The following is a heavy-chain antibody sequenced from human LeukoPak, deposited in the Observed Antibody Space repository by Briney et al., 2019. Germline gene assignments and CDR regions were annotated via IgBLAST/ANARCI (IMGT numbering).Heavy chain of an antibody. D-gene: IGHD2-15*01. CDR1: GGSISSYY. CDR3: ARVPYCSGGSCYPGEGYYFDY. J-gene: IGHJ4*02. CDR2: IYYSGST. V-gene: IGHV4-59*12. Sequence: SETLSLTCTVSGGSISSYYWSWIRQPPGKGLEWIGYIYYSGSTNYNPSLKSRVTISVDTSKNQFSLKLSSVTAADTAVYYCARVPYCSGGSCYPGEGYYFDYWGQGTLVTVSS.